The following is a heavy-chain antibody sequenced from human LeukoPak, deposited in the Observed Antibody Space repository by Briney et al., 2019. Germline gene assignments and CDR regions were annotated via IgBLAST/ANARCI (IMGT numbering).Heavy chain of an antibody. CDR2: IYHSGST. Sequence: AQTLSLTCTVSGGSISSGGYYWSWIRQPPWKGLEWIGYIYHSGSTYYSPSLKSRVTISVDRSKNQFSLKLSSVTAADTAVYYCARSGSSSEVYYYYYMDVWGKGTTVTVSS. CDR3: ARSGSSSEVYYYYYMDV. CDR1: GGSISSGGYY. J-gene: IGHJ6*03. D-gene: IGHD6-6*01. V-gene: IGHV4-30-2*01.